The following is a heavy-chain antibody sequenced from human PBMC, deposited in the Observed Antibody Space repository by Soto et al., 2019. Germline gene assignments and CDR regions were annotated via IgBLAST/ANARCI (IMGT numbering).Heavy chain of an antibody. J-gene: IGHJ4*02. D-gene: IGHD3-16*01. V-gene: IGHV3-21*01. Sequence: GGSLRLSCAASGFTFSSYSMNWVRQAPGKGLEWVSSISSSSSYIYYADSVKGRFTISRDNAKNSLYLQMNSLRAEDTALYYCASKYDYIWGTPWDYWGQGTLVTVSS. CDR2: ISSSSSYI. CDR3: ASKYDYIWGTPWDY. CDR1: GFTFSSYS.